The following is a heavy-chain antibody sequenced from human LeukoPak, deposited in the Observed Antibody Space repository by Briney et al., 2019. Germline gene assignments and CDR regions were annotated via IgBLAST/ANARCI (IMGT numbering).Heavy chain of an antibody. Sequence: GGSLRLSCAASGFTFSSYGMHWVRQAPGKGLEWVTFIRFDGSDKYYADSLKGRFTISRDKSKNTLYLHMNNLRVEDTAVYYCAREREGVRSAFDIWGRGTMVTVSS. V-gene: IGHV3-30*02. CDR1: GFTFSSYG. CDR2: IRFDGSDK. CDR3: AREREGVRSAFDI. D-gene: IGHD3-10*01. J-gene: IGHJ3*02.